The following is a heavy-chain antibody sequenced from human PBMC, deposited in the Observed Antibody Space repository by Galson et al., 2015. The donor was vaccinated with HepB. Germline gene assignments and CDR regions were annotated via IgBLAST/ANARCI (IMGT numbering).Heavy chain of an antibody. CDR3: ARGSILFVQNVGAFDI. Sequence: SVKVSCKASGYTFTSYHMHWVRQAPGQGLEWMGIINPSGGSTSYAQKFQGRVTMTRDTSTSTVYMELSSLRSEDTAVYYCARGSILFVQNVGAFDIWGQGTMVTVSS. V-gene: IGHV1-46*01. CDR1: GYTFTSYH. D-gene: IGHD2-21*01. J-gene: IGHJ3*02. CDR2: INPSGGST.